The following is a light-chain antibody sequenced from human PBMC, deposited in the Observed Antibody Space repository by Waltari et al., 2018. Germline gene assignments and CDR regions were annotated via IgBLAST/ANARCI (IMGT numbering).Light chain of an antibody. V-gene: IGKV1-5*03. CDR2: KAS. CDR3: QQNNVFPWT. CDR1: QSSSTW. J-gene: IGKJ1*01. Sequence: DIQMTQSPSTLSAFVGDRVPITCRASQSSSTWLAWYQQKPGKAPKLLIYKASRLESGVPSRFSGSGSGTEFTLTISSLQPDDFATYYCQQNNVFPWTFGQGTKVEIK.